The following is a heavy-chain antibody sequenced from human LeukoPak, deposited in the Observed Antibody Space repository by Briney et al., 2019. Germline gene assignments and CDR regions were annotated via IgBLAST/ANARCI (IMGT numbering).Heavy chain of an antibody. V-gene: IGHV3-7*01. CDR1: GFIFSHYW. Sequence: PGGSLRLSCAASGFIFSHYWMTWVRQAPGTGLEWVANIKQDGSEKQYADSVKGRFTISRDNAKNSLYLQMNSLRAEDTAVYYCARDDTPYNQDSNIYYDALDIWGHGTMVTVSS. CDR2: IKQDGSEK. CDR3: ARDDTPYNQDSNIYYDALDI. J-gene: IGHJ3*02. D-gene: IGHD1-1*01.